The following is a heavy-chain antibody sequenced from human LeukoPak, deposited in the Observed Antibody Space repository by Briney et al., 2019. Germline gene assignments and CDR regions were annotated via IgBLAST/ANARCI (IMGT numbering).Heavy chain of an antibody. CDR2: IYIGGST. CDR3: ASGSGSYRTPYYYMDV. J-gene: IGHJ6*03. Sequence: GGSLRLSCAASGFTVSSNYMSWVRQAPGKGLEWVSVIYIGGSTYYADSVKGRFTISRDNSKNPLYLQMNSLRAEDTAVYYCASGSGSYRTPYYYMDVWGQGTMVTVSS. CDR1: GFTVSSNY. D-gene: IGHD3-10*01. V-gene: IGHV3-53*01.